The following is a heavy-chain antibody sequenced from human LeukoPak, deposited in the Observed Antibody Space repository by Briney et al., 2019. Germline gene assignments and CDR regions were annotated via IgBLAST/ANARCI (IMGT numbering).Heavy chain of an antibody. CDR2: ITGSGENT. J-gene: IGHJ4*02. D-gene: IGHD4-11*01. Sequence: PGGSLRLSCAASGFAFASYAMGWVRQSPGKRLEWVSGITGSGENTYYAGSVKGRFTISRDNSKNTLYLQMNSLRPEDTAVYYCAKDLDYTTYGHYFDCWGQGTLVTVSS. V-gene: IGHV3-23*01. CDR3: AKDLDYTTYGHYFDC. CDR1: GFAFASYA.